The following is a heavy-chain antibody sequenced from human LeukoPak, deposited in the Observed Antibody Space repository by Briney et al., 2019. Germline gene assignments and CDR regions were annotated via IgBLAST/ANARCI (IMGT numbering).Heavy chain of an antibody. Sequence: PGGSLRLSCATSGFTFSNYSMNWVRQAPGKGLEWVSYISSTRSTIYYAASVKGRFTISRDNSKNTLYLQMNSLRAEDTAVYCCAKDDSSSWYPFDYWGQGTLVTVSS. D-gene: IGHD6-13*01. CDR3: AKDDSSSWYPFDY. CDR2: ISSTRSTI. V-gene: IGHV3-48*01. CDR1: GFTFSNYS. J-gene: IGHJ4*02.